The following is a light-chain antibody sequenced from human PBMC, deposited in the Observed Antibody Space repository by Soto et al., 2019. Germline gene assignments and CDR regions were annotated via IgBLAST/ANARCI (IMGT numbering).Light chain of an antibody. J-gene: IGKJ5*01. CDR3: QQYGSSPMT. V-gene: IGKV3-20*01. CDR2: GAS. Sequence: SLRTLCLNGEERASLACTASQRVSSSYLAWYQQKPGKAPRLLIYGASSRDTGIPYRFSGSGSGTDFTLTISSLQPEDFAVYYCQQYGSSPMTFGQGTLLDIK. CDR1: QRVSSSY.